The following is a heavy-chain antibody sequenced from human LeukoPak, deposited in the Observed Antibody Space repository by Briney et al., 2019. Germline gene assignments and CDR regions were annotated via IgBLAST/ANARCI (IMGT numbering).Heavy chain of an antibody. V-gene: IGHV3-11*01. J-gene: IGHJ6*02. Sequence: GGSLRLSCAASGFTFSDYYMSWIRQAPGKGLEWVSYISSSGSTIYYADSVKGRFTISRDNAKNSLYLQMNSLRAEDTAVYYCARVQVVAGYHYYYGMDVWGQGTTVTVSS. CDR1: GFTFSDYY. D-gene: IGHD2-15*01. CDR2: ISSSGSTI. CDR3: ARVQVVAGYHYYYGMDV.